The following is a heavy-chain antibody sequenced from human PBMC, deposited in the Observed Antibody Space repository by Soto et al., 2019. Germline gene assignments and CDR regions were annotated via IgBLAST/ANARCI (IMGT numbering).Heavy chain of an antibody. V-gene: IGHV4-34*01. CDR1: GGSFSGYY. Sequence: QVQLQQWGAGLLKPSETLSLTCAVYGGSFSGYYWSWIRQPPGKGLEWIGEINHSGSTNYNPSLTSRVTISVDTSTIMFSLKLCSVTAADKDLYYCARGQYNRLWYVRNYGMDVWGQGTTVTVSS. J-gene: IGHJ6*02. D-gene: IGHD6-6*01. CDR3: ARGQYNRLWYVRNYGMDV. CDR2: INHSGST.